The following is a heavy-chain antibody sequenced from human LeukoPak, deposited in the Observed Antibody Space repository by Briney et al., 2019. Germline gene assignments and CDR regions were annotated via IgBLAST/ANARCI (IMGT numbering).Heavy chain of an antibody. J-gene: IGHJ4*02. Sequence: PSETLSLTCAVYGGSFSGYYWSWIRQPPGKGLEWIGEINHSGSTNYNPSLKSRVTISVDTSKNQFSLKLSPVTAADTAVYYCARGGRSGLTYWGQGTLVTVSS. CDR1: GGSFSGYY. D-gene: IGHD6-19*01. CDR3: ARGGRSGLTY. V-gene: IGHV4-34*01. CDR2: INHSGST.